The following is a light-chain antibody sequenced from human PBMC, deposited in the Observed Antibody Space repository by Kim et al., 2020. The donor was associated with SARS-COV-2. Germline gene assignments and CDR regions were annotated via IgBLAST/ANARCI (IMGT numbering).Light chain of an antibody. J-gene: IGKJ2*01. Sequence: EIVLTQSPGTLSLSLGERATLSCRASQSVSGSYLAWYQQKPGQAPRLLIYGASSRATGIPDRFSGSGSATDLTLTISRLEPEDFAVYYCQQYGSSYTFGQGTKLEIK. CDR2: GAS. CDR1: QSVSGSY. V-gene: IGKV3-20*01. CDR3: QQYGSSYT.